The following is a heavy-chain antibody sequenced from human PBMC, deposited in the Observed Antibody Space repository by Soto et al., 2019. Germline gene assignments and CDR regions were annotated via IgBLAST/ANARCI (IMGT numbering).Heavy chain of an antibody. CDR1: GGSFSGYY. CDR2: INHSGST. J-gene: IGHJ3*02. V-gene: IGHV4-34*01. CDR3: ARSEWGLSAFDI. D-gene: IGHD1-26*01. Sequence: SETLSLTCAVYGGSFSGYYWSWIRQPPGKGLAWIGEINHSGSTNYNPSLKSRVTISVDTSKNQFSLKLSSVTAADTAVYYCARSEWGLSAFDIWGQGTMVTVSS.